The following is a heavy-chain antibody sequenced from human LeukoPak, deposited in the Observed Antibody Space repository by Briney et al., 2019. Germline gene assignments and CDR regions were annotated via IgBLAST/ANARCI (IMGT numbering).Heavy chain of an antibody. J-gene: IGHJ4*02. Sequence: GRSLRLSCAASGFTFSSYGMHWVRQAPGKGPEWVAVIWYDGSNKYYADSVKGRFTISRDNSKNTLYLQMNSLRAEDTAVYYCARDQDIVVVPAAIGYWGQGTLVTVSS. CDR1: GFTFSSYG. D-gene: IGHD2-2*02. CDR3: ARDQDIVVVPAAIGY. V-gene: IGHV3-33*01. CDR2: IWYDGSNK.